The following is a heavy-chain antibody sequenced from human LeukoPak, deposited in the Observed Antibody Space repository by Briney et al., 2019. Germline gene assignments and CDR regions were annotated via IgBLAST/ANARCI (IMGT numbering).Heavy chain of an antibody. J-gene: IGHJ6*03. Sequence: GASVKVSCKASGYTSTGYYMHWVRQAPGQGLEWMGWINPNSGDTNYAQKFQGRVTMTRDTSISTAYMELSSLRSDDTAVYYCSRDFGEPTGYYMDVWGKGTTVTVSS. D-gene: IGHD3-3*01. CDR1: GYTSTGYY. V-gene: IGHV1-2*02. CDR3: SRDFGEPTGYYMDV. CDR2: INPNSGDT.